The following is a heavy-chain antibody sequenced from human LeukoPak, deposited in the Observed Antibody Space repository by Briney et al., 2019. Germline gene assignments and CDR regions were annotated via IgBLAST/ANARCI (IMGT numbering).Heavy chain of an antibody. CDR1: GCSISSGSYY. D-gene: IGHD2-21*02. Sequence: SQTLSLTCTVSGCSISSGSYYWSWIRQPAGKGLEWIERIYTSGSTNYNPSLKSRVTISVDTSKNQFSLKLSSVTAADTAVYYCARSIGWLPSTNVVTAKGWFDSWGQGTLVTVSS. J-gene: IGHJ5*01. CDR2: IYTSGST. CDR3: ARSIGWLPSTNVVTAKGWFDS. V-gene: IGHV4-61*02.